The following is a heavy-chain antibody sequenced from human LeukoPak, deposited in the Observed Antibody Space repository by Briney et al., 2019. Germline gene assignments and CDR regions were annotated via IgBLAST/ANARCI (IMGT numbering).Heavy chain of an antibody. V-gene: IGHV3-30*18. CDR1: GFTFSSYG. Sequence: PGGSLRLSCAASGFTFSSYGMHWVRQAPGKGLEWVAVISYDGSNKYYADSVKGRFTISRDNSKNTLYLQMNSLRAEDTAVYYCAKDLEGANDYWGQGTLVTVSS. J-gene: IGHJ4*02. CDR2: ISYDGSNK. CDR3: AKDLEGANDY. D-gene: IGHD1-26*01.